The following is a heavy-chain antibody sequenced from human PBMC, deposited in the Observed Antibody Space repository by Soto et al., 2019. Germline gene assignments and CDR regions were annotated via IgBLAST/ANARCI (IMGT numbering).Heavy chain of an antibody. J-gene: IGHJ4*02. V-gene: IGHV3-23*01. CDR3: ARRGSGSYYDY. CDR2: ISGSGGST. D-gene: IGHD1-26*01. Sequence: EVQLLESGGGLVQPGGSLRLSCVASGFTFSSDAMRWVRQAPVKGLEWVSAISGSGGSTYYADSVKGRFTISRDNSKNTLYLQMNSLRAEDTAVYYCARRGSGSYYDYWGQGTLVTVSS. CDR1: GFTFSSDA.